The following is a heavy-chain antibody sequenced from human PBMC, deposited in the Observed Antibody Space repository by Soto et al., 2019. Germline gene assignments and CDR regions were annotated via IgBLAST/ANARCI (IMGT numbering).Heavy chain of an antibody. D-gene: IGHD2-21*01. Sequence: PSETLSLTCGVSGDTISTGGYSWAWIRQPPGKALEWIGHTYHSGNPYYNPSLKSRITINPDTSKNQFSLKLSSVTAADTAVYYCAASCVGCGGFNYYGMDVWGQGTTVTVSS. J-gene: IGHJ6*02. CDR2: TYHSGNP. CDR1: GDTISTGGYS. V-gene: IGHV4-30-2*01. CDR3: AASCVGCGGFNYYGMDV.